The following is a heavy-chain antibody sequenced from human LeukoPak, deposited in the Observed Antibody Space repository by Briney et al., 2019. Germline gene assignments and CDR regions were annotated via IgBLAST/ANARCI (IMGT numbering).Heavy chain of an antibody. V-gene: IGHV1-2*02. CDR3: ARDRGSSGWYYWFDP. CDR1: GYTFTSYD. D-gene: IGHD6-19*01. Sequence: VKVSCKASGYTFTSYDINWVRQATGQGLEWMGWINPNSGGTNYAQKFQGRVTMTRDTSISTAYMELSRLRSDDTAVYYCARDRGSSGWYYWFDPWGQGTLVTVSS. J-gene: IGHJ5*02. CDR2: INPNSGGT.